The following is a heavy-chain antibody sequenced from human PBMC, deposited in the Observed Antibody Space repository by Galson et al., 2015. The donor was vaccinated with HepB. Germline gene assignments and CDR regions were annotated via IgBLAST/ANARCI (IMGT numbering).Heavy chain of an antibody. D-gene: IGHD6-19*01. J-gene: IGHJ4*02. CDR2: IIPILGIA. CDR1: GGTFSSHA. Sequence: SVKVSCKASGGTFSSHAISWVRQAPGQGLEWMGGIIPILGIANYAQKFQGRVTITADKSTSTAYMELSSLRSEDTAVYYCARGGLAGDHGDYWGQGTLVTVSS. V-gene: IGHV1-69*10. CDR3: ARGGLAGDHGDY.